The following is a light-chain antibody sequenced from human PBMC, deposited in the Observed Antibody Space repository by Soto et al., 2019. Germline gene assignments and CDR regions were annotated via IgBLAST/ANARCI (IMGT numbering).Light chain of an antibody. CDR1: SSDVGGYNY. CDR3: SSYVGTNSYV. Sequence: QSVLTQPPSASGSPGQSVTIPCTGTSSDVGGYNYVSWYQQHPGKAPKLMIYEVSKRPSGVPDRFSGSKSGNTASLTVSGLQAEDEADYYCSSYVGTNSYVFGTGTKLTVL. J-gene: IGLJ1*01. V-gene: IGLV2-8*01. CDR2: EVS.